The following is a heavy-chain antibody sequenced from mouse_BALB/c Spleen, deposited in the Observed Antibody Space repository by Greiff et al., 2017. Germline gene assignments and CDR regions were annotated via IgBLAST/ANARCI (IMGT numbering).Heavy chain of an antibody. D-gene: IGHD2-10*01. CDR2: INPDSSTI. Sequence: EVKVIESGGGLVQPGGSLKLSCAASGFDFSRYWMSWVRQAPGKGLEWIGEINPDSSTINYTPSLKDKFIISRDNAKNTLYLQMSKVRSEDTALYYCARLWAYYGNYDAMDYWGQGTSVTVSS. CDR3: ARLWAYYGNYDAMDY. J-gene: IGHJ4*01. V-gene: IGHV4-1*02. CDR1: GFDFSRYW.